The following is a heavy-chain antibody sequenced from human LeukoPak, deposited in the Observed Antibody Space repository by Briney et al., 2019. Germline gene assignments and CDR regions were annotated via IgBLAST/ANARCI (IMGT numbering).Heavy chain of an antibody. D-gene: IGHD3-10*01. CDR2: ISYDGSNK. CDR1: GFTFSSYG. V-gene: IGHV3-30*03. J-gene: IGHJ4*02. CDR3: ATVVVRGVVFTHYFDY. Sequence: GGSLRLSCAAYGFTFSSYGMPWVRQAPGKGLEWVAVISYDGSNKYYADSVKGRFTISRDNSKNTLYLQRNSLRAEDTAVYYCATVVVRGVVFTHYFDYWGQGTLVTVSS.